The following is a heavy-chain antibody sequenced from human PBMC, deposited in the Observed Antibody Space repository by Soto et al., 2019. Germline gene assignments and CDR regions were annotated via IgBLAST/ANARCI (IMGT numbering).Heavy chain of an antibody. CDR3: AKENGGNAYYYYYGMDV. J-gene: IGHJ6*02. Sequence: PGGSLRLSCAASGFTFGNYAISWVRQTPGKGLEWVSVISGSGDFTYYADSVKGRFTISRDNSKNTLYLQMNSLRAEDTAVYYCAKENGGNAYYYYYGMDVWGQGTTVTVSS. CDR2: ISGSGDFT. V-gene: IGHV3-23*01. D-gene: IGHD2-15*01. CDR1: GFTFGNYA.